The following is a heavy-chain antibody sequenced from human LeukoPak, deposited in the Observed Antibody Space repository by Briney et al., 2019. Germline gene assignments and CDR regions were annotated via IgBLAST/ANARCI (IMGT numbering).Heavy chain of an antibody. CDR1: TFSSYW. CDR3: ARAVVTAHDAFDI. V-gene: IGHV4-39*07. J-gene: IGHJ3*02. D-gene: IGHD2-21*02. CDR2: IYYSGST. Sequence: TFSSYWMSWVRQSPGKGLKWIGTIYYSGSTYYNPSLKSRVTISVDTSKNQFSLKLSSVTAADTAVYYCARAVVTAHDAFDIWGQGTMVTVSS.